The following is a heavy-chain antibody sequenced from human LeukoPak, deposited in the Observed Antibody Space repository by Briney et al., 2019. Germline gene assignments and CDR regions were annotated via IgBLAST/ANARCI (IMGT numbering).Heavy chain of an antibody. V-gene: IGHV4-30-4*08. CDR1: GYSISSGYY. CDR2: IYYSGST. D-gene: IGHD5-12*01. J-gene: IGHJ4*02. CDR3: ARLPSGYDLYYFDY. Sequence: TSETLSLTCTVSGYSISSGYYWSWIRQPPGKGLEWIGYIYYSGSTYYNPSLKSRVTISVDTSKNQFSLKLSSVTAADTAVYYCARLPSGYDLYYFDYWGQGTLVTVSS.